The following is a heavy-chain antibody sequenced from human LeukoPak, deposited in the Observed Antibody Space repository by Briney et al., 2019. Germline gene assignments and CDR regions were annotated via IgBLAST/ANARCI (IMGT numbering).Heavy chain of an antibody. J-gene: IGHJ6*03. CDR3: ARVKVVGGNYMDV. CDR1: GDSISSSSYY. CDR2: IYYSGST. D-gene: IGHD2-15*01. V-gene: IGHV4-39*07. Sequence: SETLSLTCTVSGDSISSSSYYWGWIRQPPGKGLEWIGSIYYSGSTYYNPSLKCRVTISVDTSKNQFSLKLSSVTAADTAVYYCARVKVVGGNYMDVWGKGTTVTVSS.